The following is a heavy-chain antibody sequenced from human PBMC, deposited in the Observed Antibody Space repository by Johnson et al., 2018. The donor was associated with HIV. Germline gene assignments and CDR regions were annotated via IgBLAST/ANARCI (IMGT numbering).Heavy chain of an antibody. D-gene: IGHD3-22*01. CDR3: ARDSSGYSGFDV. Sequence: VQLVESGVGLVRPGGSLRLSCAASGFTFSDHYMDWVRQAPGKGLEWVGRTRNKANSYTTEYAASVKGRFTISRDDSKNSLYLQMNSLKTEDTAVYYCARDSSGYSGFDVWGQGTMVTVSS. CDR2: TRNKANSYTT. J-gene: IGHJ3*01. CDR1: GFTFSDHY. V-gene: IGHV3-72*01.